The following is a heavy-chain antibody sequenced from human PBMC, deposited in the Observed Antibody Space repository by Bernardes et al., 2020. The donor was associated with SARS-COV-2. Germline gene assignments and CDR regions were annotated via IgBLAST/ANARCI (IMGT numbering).Heavy chain of an antibody. Sequence: LSLACPVTGPSLRSFYACWIRQPPGQVRAWIGYISYSGRTNYNPSLKSRVTLSVDPSKNQFSLKLSSVTAADTPVYYCAVTTSLSYSYYYMDVWGKGTTATVSS. D-gene: IGHD4-4*01. CDR2: ISYSGRT. CDR3: AVTTSLSYSYYYMDV. CDR1: GPSLRSFY. V-gene: IGHV4-59*08. J-gene: IGHJ6*03.